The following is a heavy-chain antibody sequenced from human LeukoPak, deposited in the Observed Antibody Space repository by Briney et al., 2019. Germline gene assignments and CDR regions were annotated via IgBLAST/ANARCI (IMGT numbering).Heavy chain of an antibody. V-gene: IGHV1-8*01. CDR2: MNPNSGNT. CDR3: ARGGSSSDYYYYYYMDV. J-gene: IGHJ6*03. D-gene: IGHD6-6*01. Sequence: ASVKVSRKASGYTFTSYDINWVRQATGQGLEWMGWMNPNSGNTGYAQKFQGRVTMTRNTSISTAYMELSSLRSEDTAVYYCARGGSSSDYYYYYYMDVWGKGTTVTVSS. CDR1: GYTFTSYD.